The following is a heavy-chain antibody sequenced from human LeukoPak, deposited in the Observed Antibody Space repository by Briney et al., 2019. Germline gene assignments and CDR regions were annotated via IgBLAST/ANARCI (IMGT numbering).Heavy chain of an antibody. CDR3: ARHYYGSGRFLEH. D-gene: IGHD3-10*01. CDR1: GDSISPYY. Sequence: SETLSLTCTVSGDSISPYYWSWVRQPPGKRLEWIGYIYYIGTTKYNPSLKSRVTISLDTSKSQFSLKLNSVTAADTAFYCARHYYGSGRFLEHWGQGTLVTVFS. CDR2: IYYIGTT. V-gene: IGHV4-59*08. J-gene: IGHJ4*02.